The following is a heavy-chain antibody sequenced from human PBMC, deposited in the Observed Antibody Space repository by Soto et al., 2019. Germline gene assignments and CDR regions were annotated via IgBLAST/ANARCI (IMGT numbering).Heavy chain of an antibody. CDR1: GYNFIKYG. CDR2: ISPYSSYT. V-gene: IGHV1-18*01. D-gene: IGHD2-2*01. Sequence: QVQLVQSGPEVKKPGSSVKVSCKGLGYNFIKYGINWVRQAPGQGLEWMGWISPYSSYTHSAQQFQGSLTLTTGPAATTAYMELGSLRSADTAVYYCTREAIVVIPAAQPSHFDSWGQGTLVTVSS. J-gene: IGHJ4*02. CDR3: TREAIVVIPAAQPSHFDS.